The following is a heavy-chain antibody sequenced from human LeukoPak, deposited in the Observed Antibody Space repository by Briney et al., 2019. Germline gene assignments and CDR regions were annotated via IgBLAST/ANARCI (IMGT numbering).Heavy chain of an antibody. J-gene: IGHJ5*02. CDR2: INHSGST. D-gene: IGHD3-22*01. Sequence: SETLSLTCAVYGGSFSGYYWSWIRQPPGKGLEWIGEINHSGSTNYNPSLKSRVTISVDTSKNQFSLKLSSVTAADTAVYYCARTSYYYDSSGPNNWFDPWGQGTLVTVSS. V-gene: IGHV4-34*01. CDR1: GGSFSGYY. CDR3: ARTSYYYDSSGPNNWFDP.